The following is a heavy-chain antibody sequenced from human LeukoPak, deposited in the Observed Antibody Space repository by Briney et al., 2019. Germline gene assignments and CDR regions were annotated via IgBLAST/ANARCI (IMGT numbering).Heavy chain of an antibody. Sequence: PGGSLRLSCAASGFTFSSYEMNWVRQAPGKGLEWVSCISSSGSTIYYADSVKGRFTISRDNAKNSLYLQMNSLRAEDTAVYYCAKNCRGLPDEPFDYWGQGTLVTVSS. CDR2: ISSSGSTI. CDR1: GFTFSSYE. J-gene: IGHJ4*02. V-gene: IGHV3-48*03. CDR3: AKNCRGLPDEPFDY. D-gene: IGHD4-17*01.